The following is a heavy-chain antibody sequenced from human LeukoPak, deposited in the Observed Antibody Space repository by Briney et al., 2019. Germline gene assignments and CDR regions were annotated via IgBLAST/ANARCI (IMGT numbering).Heavy chain of an antibody. Sequence: PGGSLRLSCAASGFTFSNSGMHWVLQAPAKGLEWVAVIWYDGSNEYYADAVKGRFIISRDNSKNTVHLQMNSLRVEDTSVYYCAREISMFVNAFDLWGQGTLVAVSS. CDR3: AREISMFVNAFDL. CDR2: IWYDGSNE. D-gene: IGHD3-10*02. CDR1: GFTFSNSG. J-gene: IGHJ3*01. V-gene: IGHV3-33*01.